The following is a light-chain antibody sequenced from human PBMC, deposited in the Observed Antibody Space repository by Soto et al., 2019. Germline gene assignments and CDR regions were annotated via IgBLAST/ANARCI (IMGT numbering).Light chain of an antibody. V-gene: IGKV1-5*01. CDR2: DAF. CDR1: QNINNW. J-gene: IGKJ1*01. Sequence: IQMTQSPSSLSASVGDRVTITCRASQNINNWIAWYQQKPGKAPKFLIYDAFTLESGVPSRFSGSGFGTEFSLTISSLQPDDFGSYDYQIMRTFGQGTKV. CDR3: QIMRT.